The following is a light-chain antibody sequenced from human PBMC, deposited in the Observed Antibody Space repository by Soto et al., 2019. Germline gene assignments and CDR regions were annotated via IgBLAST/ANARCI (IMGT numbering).Light chain of an antibody. J-gene: IGKJ4*01. Sequence: DIQMTQSPSSLSASVGDRVTITCRASRGISNYLAWYQQKPGKVPKLLICAASTLQSGVPSRFSGSGSGTDFTLTISSLQPEDVATYYCQNYNSAPLTFGGGTKVEIK. CDR3: QNYNSAPLT. V-gene: IGKV1-27*01. CDR1: RGISNY. CDR2: AAS.